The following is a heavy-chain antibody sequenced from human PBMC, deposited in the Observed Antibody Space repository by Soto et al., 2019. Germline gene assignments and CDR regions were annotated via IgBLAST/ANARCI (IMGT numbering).Heavy chain of an antibody. CDR1: GGSIRGSSHY. Sequence: SETLSLTCTVSGGSIRGSSHYWGWIRQPPGQGLEWMASMHYSGSTFYNPSLKSRVTMSVDTSRNQFSLKLSSVTAADTAVYYCARTYCSSTNCQASRIDFDYWGQGTLVTVSS. V-gene: IGHV4-39*01. CDR3: ARTYCSSTNCQASRIDFDY. D-gene: IGHD2-2*01. CDR2: MHYSGST. J-gene: IGHJ4*02.